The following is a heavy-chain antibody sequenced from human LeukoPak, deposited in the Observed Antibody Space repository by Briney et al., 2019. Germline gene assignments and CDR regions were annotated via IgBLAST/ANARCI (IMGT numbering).Heavy chain of an antibody. CDR3: AVEGYCSGGSCYTNWFDP. CDR1: GFTFSSHE. Sequence: GGSLRLSCAASGFTFSSHEMNWVRQAPGKGLEWVSYISSSGDTKYYADSVKGRITISRDNAENSLYLQMNSLRDEDTAVYYCAVEGYCSGGSCYTNWFDPWGQGTLVTVSS. J-gene: IGHJ5*02. D-gene: IGHD2-15*01. V-gene: IGHV3-48*03. CDR2: ISSSGDTK.